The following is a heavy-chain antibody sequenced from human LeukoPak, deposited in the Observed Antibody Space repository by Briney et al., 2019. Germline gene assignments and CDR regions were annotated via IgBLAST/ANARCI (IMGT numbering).Heavy chain of an antibody. Sequence: GGSLRLSCAASGFTVSSNYMSWVRQAPGKGLEWVSYISSSSSTIYYADCVKGRLTISRDNAKNSLYLQMNSLRAEDTAVYYCARAPTAPRRYYFDYWGQGTLVTVSS. CDR2: ISSSSSTI. CDR1: GFTVSSNY. CDR3: ARAPTAPRRYYFDY. J-gene: IGHJ4*02. V-gene: IGHV3-48*04. D-gene: IGHD4-17*01.